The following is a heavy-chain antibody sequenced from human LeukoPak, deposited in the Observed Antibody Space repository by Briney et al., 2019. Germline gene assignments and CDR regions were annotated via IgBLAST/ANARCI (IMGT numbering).Heavy chain of an antibody. Sequence: SETLSLTCTVSGGSISSYYWVWIPQPAGKELEWIGRIYTSGNANYNPSLKSRVTMSVDTSKNQFSLKLNSVTAADTAVYYCAKIFPGSWIDPWGQGTLVTVSS. J-gene: IGHJ5*02. CDR1: GGSISSYY. D-gene: IGHD2-21*01. V-gene: IGHV4-4*07. CDR2: IYTSGNA. CDR3: AKIFPGSWIDP.